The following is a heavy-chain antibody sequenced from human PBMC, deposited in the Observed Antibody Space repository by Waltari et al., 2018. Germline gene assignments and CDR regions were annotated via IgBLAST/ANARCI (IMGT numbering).Heavy chain of an antibody. D-gene: IGHD6-19*01. CDR3: AKEGSYSSGWYPTGYYGMDV. V-gene: IGHV3-30*18. Sequence: QVQLVESGGGVVQPGRSLRLSCAASGFTFSSYGMHWVRQAPGKGLEWVAVISYDGSNKDYADSVKGRFTISRDNSKNTLYLQMNSLRAEDTAVYYCAKEGSYSSGWYPTGYYGMDVWGQGTTVTVSS. CDR2: ISYDGSNK. J-gene: IGHJ6*02. CDR1: GFTFSSYG.